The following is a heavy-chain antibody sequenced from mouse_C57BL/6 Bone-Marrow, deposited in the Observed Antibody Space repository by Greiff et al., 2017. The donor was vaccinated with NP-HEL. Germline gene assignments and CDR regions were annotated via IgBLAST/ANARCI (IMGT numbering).Heavy chain of an antibody. CDR1: GYSITSGYY. J-gene: IGHJ3*01. D-gene: IGHD1-1*01. V-gene: IGHV3-6*01. CDR2: ISYDGSN. Sequence: VQLKESGPGLVKPSQSLSLTCSVTGYSITSGYYWNWIRQFPGNKLEWMGYISYDGSNNYNPSLKNRISITRDTSKNQFFLKLNSVTTEDTATYYCAREGITTVVVPGFAYWGQGTLVTVSA. CDR3: AREGITTVVVPGFAY.